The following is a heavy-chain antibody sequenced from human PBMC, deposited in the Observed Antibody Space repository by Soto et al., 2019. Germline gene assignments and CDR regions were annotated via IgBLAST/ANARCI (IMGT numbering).Heavy chain of an antibody. J-gene: IGHJ4*02. CDR1: GGSISSGDYY. CDR2: ISYSGST. CDR3: ASNSYGYTFYDY. D-gene: IGHD5-18*01. V-gene: IGHV4-30-4*01. Sequence: QVQLQESGPGLVKPSQTLSLTCTVSGGSISSGDYYWSWIRQPPGKGLEWIGYISYSGSTYYNPSPKGRVTISVDTSKNQFTPKVHSVTAADTAVYYCASNSYGYTFYDYRGQGTLVTVSS.